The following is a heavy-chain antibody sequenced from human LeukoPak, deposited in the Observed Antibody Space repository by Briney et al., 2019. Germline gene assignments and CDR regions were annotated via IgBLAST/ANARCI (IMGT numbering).Heavy chain of an antibody. CDR3: ARALHFEGFGSFDY. V-gene: IGHV3-33*01. D-gene: IGHD5-18*01. Sequence: PGGSLRLSCAASGFTFSSYGMHWVRQAPGKGLEWVAVIWYDGSNKYYADSVKGRFTISRDNSKNTLYLQMNSLRAEDTAVYYCARALHFEGFGSFDYWGQGTLVTVSS. J-gene: IGHJ4*02. CDR1: GFTFSSYG. CDR2: IWYDGSNK.